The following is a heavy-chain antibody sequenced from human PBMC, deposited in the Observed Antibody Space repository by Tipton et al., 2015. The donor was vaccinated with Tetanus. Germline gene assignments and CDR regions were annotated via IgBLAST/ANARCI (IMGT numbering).Heavy chain of an antibody. V-gene: IGHV3-23*01. D-gene: IGHD3-3*01. Sequence: GSLRLSCAASGFTFSSYAMGWVRQAPGKGLEWVSAISGSGGSTYYADSVKGRFTISRDNSKNTLYLQMNSLRAEDTAVYYCAKSYDFWSGYFGWFDPWGQGTLVTVSS. J-gene: IGHJ5*02. CDR3: AKSYDFWSGYFGWFDP. CDR2: ISGSGGST. CDR1: GFTFSSYA.